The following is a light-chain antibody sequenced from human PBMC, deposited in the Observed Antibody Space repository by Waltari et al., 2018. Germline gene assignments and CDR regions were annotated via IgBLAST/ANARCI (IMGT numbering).Light chain of an antibody. Sequence: QSVLTQPPSASGTPGQRVIISCSGSSTNTGSNYVSWYQRLPGPAPSLLIYRSNQRPSGVPGRISGSKSGTSASLAISGLRSEDEAEYYCAAWDDSLSGHVIFGGGTKLTVL. J-gene: IGLJ2*01. CDR3: AAWDDSLSGHVI. CDR2: RSN. CDR1: STNTGSNY. V-gene: IGLV1-47*01.